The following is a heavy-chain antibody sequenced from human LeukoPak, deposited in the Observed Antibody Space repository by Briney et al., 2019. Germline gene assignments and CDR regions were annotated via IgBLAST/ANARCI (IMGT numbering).Heavy chain of an antibody. CDR2: IKQDGSEK. CDR1: GFTFSSHW. D-gene: IGHD6-6*01. J-gene: IGHJ4*02. V-gene: IGHV3-7*01. Sequence: GGSLRLSCAASGFTFSSHWMSCVRQAPGKGLEWVAKIKQDGSEKYYVDSVKGRFTISRDNAKNSLYLQMNSLRPEDTAVYYCARAPAAARPYYFDYWGQGTLVTVSS. CDR3: ARAPAAARPYYFDY.